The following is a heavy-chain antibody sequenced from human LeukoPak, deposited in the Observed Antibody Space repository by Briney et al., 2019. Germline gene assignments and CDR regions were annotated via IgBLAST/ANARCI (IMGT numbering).Heavy chain of an antibody. Sequence: ASETLSLTCTVSGGSFSTYYWSWIRQPAGKGLEWIGHIYTSGTTNYNPSLKSRVTMSIDTSKNQFSLKLSSVTAADTAIYYCATGVRGRWLQFDYWGQGTLVTVSA. J-gene: IGHJ4*02. V-gene: IGHV4-4*07. CDR3: ATGVRGRWLQFDY. CDR2: IYTSGTT. CDR1: GGSFSTYY. D-gene: IGHD5-24*01.